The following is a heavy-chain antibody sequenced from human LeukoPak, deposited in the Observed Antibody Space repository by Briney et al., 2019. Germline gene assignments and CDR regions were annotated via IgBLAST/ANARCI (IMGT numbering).Heavy chain of an antibody. Sequence: GGSLRLSCVASGFTFSRYNMNWVRQAPGKGLEWVSYISSSSSTIYYADSVKGRFTISRDNAKTSLYLQMNSLRDEDTAVYYCARMTHSGSYYFDYWGQGTLVTLSS. CDR1: GFTFSRYN. CDR2: ISSSSSTI. CDR3: ARMTHSGSYYFDY. V-gene: IGHV3-48*02. D-gene: IGHD1-26*01. J-gene: IGHJ4*02.